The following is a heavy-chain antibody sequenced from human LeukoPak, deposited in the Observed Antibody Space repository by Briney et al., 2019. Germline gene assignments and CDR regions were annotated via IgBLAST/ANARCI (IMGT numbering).Heavy chain of an antibody. V-gene: IGHV3-74*01. J-gene: IGHJ4*02. CDR2: ITSGGGRT. Sequence: PGGSLRLSCAASGFTFSGYGMYWVRQAPGKGLEWVSCITSGGGRTHYADSVKGRFTISRDNAKNTLYLQMNSLRAEDTAVYFCARMYYYDSSTYYPIDYWGQGTLVTVSS. CDR3: ARMYYYDSSTYYPIDY. D-gene: IGHD3-22*01. CDR1: GFTFSGYG.